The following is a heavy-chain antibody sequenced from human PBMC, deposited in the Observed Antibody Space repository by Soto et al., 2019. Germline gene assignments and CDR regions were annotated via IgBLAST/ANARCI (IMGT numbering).Heavy chain of an antibody. CDR1: GYTFSTYG. J-gene: IGHJ6*02. CDR3: VRGGILEANRPYYYYGLDV. D-gene: IGHD1-1*01. Sequence: ASVKVSCKVFGYTFSTYGLSWVRQAPGQGLEWMGWVSPYNGNTYYAPGLQGRVTMTTDTSTNTAYMSLRSLRSDDTAIYYCVRGGILEANRPYYYYGLDVWGQGTPVTVSS. V-gene: IGHV1-18*01. CDR2: VSPYNGNT.